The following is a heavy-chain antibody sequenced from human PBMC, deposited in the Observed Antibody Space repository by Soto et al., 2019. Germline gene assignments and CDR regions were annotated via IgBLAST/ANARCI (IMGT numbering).Heavy chain of an antibody. D-gene: IGHD1-1*01. Sequence: GRPWRLRLGASGVPVRPYAMSWHRQAPGKGLEWVSAISGSGGSPYYADPVKGRFTISRDNSKNTLYLQMNSLRAEDSAVYYCANGRHHSNSDSDHWGQGP. V-gene: IGHV3-23*01. CDR2: ISGSGGSP. J-gene: IGHJ4*02. CDR1: GVPVRPYA. CDR3: ANGRHHSNSDSDH.